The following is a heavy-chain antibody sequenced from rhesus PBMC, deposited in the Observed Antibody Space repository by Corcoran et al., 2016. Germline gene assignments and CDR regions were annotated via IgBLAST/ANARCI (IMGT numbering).Heavy chain of an antibody. J-gene: IGHJ4*01. CDR3: ARDTCDY. D-gene: IGHD5-12*01. V-gene: IGHV4-65*01. CDR2: ISGSSGST. Sequence: QVQLQESGPGLVKPSETLSLTCAVSGGSVSSSNWWSWIRQPPGKGLEWIGYISGSSGSTYYNPSLKSRVTISTDTSKNQFSLKLSSVTAAYTAVYYCARDTCDYWGQGVLVTVSS. CDR1: GGSVSSSNW.